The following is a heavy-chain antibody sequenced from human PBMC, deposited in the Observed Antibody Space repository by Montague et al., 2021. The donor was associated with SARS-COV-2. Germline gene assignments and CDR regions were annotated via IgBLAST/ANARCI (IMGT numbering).Heavy chain of an antibody. CDR3: ARGYDSSGYQY. D-gene: IGHD3-22*01. V-gene: IGHV3-7*05. CDR2: IKQDGSEK. J-gene: IGHJ4*02. CDR1: GFSFKNAW. Sequence: SLRLSCAASGFSFKNAWMSWVRQVPGKGLEWVANIKQDGSEKYYVDSVKGRFTISRDNAKNSLYLQLDSLRAEDTAVYYCARGYDSSGYQYWGQGTLVTVSS.